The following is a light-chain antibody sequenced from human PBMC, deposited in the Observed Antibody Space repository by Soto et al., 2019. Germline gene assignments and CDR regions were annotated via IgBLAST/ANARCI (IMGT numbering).Light chain of an antibody. J-gene: IGLJ3*02. CDR1: SSDIGTYNS. V-gene: IGLV2-14*01. CDR2: EVI. CDR3: CSYTSTYTLV. Sequence: QSVLTQPASVSGSPGQSITISCTGTSSDIGTYNSVSWYQHHPGKAPKLLIFEVIDRPSGVSDRFSGSKSGNTASLTISGLQPEDEADYYCCSYTSTYTLVFGGGTNHTVL.